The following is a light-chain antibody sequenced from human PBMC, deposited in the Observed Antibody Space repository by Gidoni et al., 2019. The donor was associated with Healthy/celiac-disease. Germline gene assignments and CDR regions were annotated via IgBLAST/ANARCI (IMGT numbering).Light chain of an antibody. CDR3: QQYNNWLPFT. CDR2: GAS. Sequence: EIVMTQSPANLSVSPGERATLSCRASQSVSSNLAWYQQKPGQAPRLLIYGASTRATGIPARFSGSGSGTEFTLTISSLQSEDFAVYYCQQYNNWLPFTFGPGTKVDIK. J-gene: IGKJ3*01. V-gene: IGKV3-15*01. CDR1: QSVSSN.